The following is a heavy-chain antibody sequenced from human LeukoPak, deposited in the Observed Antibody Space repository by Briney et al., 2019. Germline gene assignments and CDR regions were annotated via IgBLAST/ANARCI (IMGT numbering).Heavy chain of an antibody. CDR3: ARYKSLRNSGSCPLGAFDI. CDR1: GFTFSSYG. CDR2: IWYDGSNK. Sequence: GGSLRLSCAASGFTFSSYGMHWVRQAPGKGLEWVAVIWYDGSNKYYADSVKGRFTISRDNSQNTLYLQMNSLRAEDTAVYYCARYKSLRNSGSCPLGAFDIWGQGTMVTVSS. V-gene: IGHV3-33*01. D-gene: IGHD1-26*01. J-gene: IGHJ3*02.